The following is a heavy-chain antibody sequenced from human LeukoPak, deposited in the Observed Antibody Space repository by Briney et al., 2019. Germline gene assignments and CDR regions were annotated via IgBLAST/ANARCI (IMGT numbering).Heavy chain of an antibody. CDR2: IWYDGSNK. D-gene: IGHD6-19*01. CDR3: ANERAAVAVAGDY. CDR1: GFTFSSYG. J-gene: IGHJ4*02. V-gene: IGHV3-33*06. Sequence: GRSLRLSCAASGFTFSSYGMHWVRQAPGKGLEWVAVIWYDGSNKYYADSVKGRFTISRDNSKNTLYLQMNSLRAEDTAVYYCANERAAVAVAGDYWGQGTLVTVSS.